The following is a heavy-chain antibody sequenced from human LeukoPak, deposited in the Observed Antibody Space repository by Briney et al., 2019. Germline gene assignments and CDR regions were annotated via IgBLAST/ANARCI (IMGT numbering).Heavy chain of an antibody. V-gene: IGHV3-23*01. D-gene: IGHD4-17*01. CDR2: ISGSGGST. J-gene: IGHJ4*02. CDR1: GFTFSSYA. CDR3: ANTPVRGTVTHFDY. Sequence: GGSLRLSCAAXGFTFSSYAMSWVRQAPGKGLEWVSAISGSGGSTYYADSVKGRFTISRDNSKNTLYLQMNSLRAEDTAVYYCANTPVRGTVTHFDYWGQGTLVTVSS.